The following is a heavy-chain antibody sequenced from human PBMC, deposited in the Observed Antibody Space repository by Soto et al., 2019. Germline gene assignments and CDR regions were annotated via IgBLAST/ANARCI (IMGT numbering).Heavy chain of an antibody. CDR1: GCTFSSYA. V-gene: IGHV1-69*13. J-gene: IGHJ4*02. D-gene: IGHD4-17*01. CDR3: ASFKTTGTTVIVFDY. Sequence: SVKVSCKASGCTFSSYAISWVRQAPGQGLEWMGGIIPIFGTANYAQKFQGRVTITADESTSTAYMELSSLRSEDTAVYYCASFKTTGTTVIVFDYWGQGTLVTV. CDR2: IIPIFGTA.